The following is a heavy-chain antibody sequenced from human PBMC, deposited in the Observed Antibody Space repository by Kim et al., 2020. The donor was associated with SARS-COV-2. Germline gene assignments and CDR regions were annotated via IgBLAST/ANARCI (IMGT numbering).Heavy chain of an antibody. D-gene: IGHD5-18*01. V-gene: IGHV3-30*04. CDR2: ISYDGSNK. J-gene: IGHJ4*02. Sequence: GGSLRLSCAASGFTFSSYAMHWVRQAPGKGLEWVAVISYDGSNKYYADSVKGRFTISRDNSKNTLYLQMNSLRAEDTAVYYCARPQGTAMVLAVGYYFDYWGQGTLVTVSS. CDR1: GFTFSSYA. CDR3: ARPQGTAMVLAVGYYFDY.